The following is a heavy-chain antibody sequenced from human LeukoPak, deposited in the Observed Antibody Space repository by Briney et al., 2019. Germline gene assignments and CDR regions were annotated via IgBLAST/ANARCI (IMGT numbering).Heavy chain of an antibody. Sequence: SETLSLTCTVSGGSISSSSYYWGWIRQPPGKGLEWMGSIYYSGSTYYNPSLKSRVTISVDTSKNQFSLKLSSVTAADTAVYYCARQDYYYMDVWGKGTTVTISS. CDR1: GGSISSSSYY. V-gene: IGHV4-39*01. CDR3: ARQDYYYMDV. CDR2: IYYSGST. J-gene: IGHJ6*03.